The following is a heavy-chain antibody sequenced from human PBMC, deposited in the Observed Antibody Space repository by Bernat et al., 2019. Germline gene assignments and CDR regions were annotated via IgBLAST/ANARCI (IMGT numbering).Heavy chain of an antibody. CDR3: AREFGTENQEFDY. Sequence: QVQLQESGPGLVKPSQTLSLTCTVSGGSISSGGYYMSWIRQAPGKGLEWVSYISSSSSYTNYADSVKGRFTISRDNAKNSLYLQMNSLRAEDTAVYYCAREFGTENQEFDYWGQGTLVTVSS. J-gene: IGHJ4*02. CDR1: GGSISSGGYY. D-gene: IGHD3-16*01. CDR2: ISSSSSYT. V-gene: IGHV3-11*05.